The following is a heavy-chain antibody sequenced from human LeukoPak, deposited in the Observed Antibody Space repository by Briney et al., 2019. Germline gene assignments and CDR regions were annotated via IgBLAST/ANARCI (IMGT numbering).Heavy chain of an antibody. V-gene: IGHV3-23*01. CDR2: ISGSGGNT. D-gene: IGHD6-19*01. Sequence: GGSLRLSCAASGFTFNNYAMSWVRQAPGKGLEWVSSISGSGGNTYYADSVKGRFTISRDNSKNTLYLQMNSLRAADTAGYYCAKDRRITMAGTVDYFDYWGQGTLVTVSS. J-gene: IGHJ4*02. CDR3: AKDRRITMAGTVDYFDY. CDR1: GFTFNNYA.